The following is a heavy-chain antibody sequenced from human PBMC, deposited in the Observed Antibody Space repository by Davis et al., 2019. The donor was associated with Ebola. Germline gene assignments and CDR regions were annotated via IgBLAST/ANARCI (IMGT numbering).Heavy chain of an antibody. CDR2: ISYDGNNK. D-gene: IGHD5-12*01. CDR3: AREADSGGFRFDY. J-gene: IGHJ4*02. V-gene: IGHV3-30-3*01. Sequence: LSLTCAASGFTFSSYAMHWVRQAPGKGLEWVALISYDGNNKYYADSVKGRFTISRDNAENSLYLEMNSLRAEDTAVYYCAREADSGGFRFDYWGRGILVTVSS. CDR1: GFTFSSYA.